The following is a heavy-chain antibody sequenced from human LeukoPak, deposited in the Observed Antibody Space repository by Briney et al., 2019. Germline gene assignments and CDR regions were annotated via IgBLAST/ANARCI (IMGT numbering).Heavy chain of an antibody. CDR2: IYYSGST. CDR1: GGSISSYY. CDR3: ARGEGIAAAVDI. D-gene: IGHD6-13*01. V-gene: IGHV4-59*01. Sequence: SETLSLTCTVSGGSISSYYWSWIRQPPGKGLEWTGYIYYSGSTNYNPSLKSRVTISVDTSKNQFSLKLSSVTAADTAVYYCARGEGIAAAVDIWGQGTMVTVSS. J-gene: IGHJ3*02.